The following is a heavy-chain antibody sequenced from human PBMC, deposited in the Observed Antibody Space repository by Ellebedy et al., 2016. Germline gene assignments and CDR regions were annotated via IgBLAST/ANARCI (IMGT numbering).Heavy chain of an antibody. V-gene: IGHV1-3*01. J-gene: IGHJ4*02. CDR1: GYTFTSYA. CDR2: INAGNGNT. D-gene: IGHD1-26*01. CDR3: ARARRSYWREGCFDY. Sequence: ASVKVSXXASGYTFTSYAMHWVRQAPGQRLEWMGWINAGNGNTKYSQKFQGRVTITRDTSASTAYMELSSLRSEDTAVYYCARARRSYWREGCFDYWGQGTLVTVSS.